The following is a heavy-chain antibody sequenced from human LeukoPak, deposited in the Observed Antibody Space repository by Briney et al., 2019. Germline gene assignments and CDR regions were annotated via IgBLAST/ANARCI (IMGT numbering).Heavy chain of an antibody. Sequence: PGGSLRLSCAASGFTFSSYAMSWVRQAPGKGLEWVSAIGSGGSTYYADSVKGRFTISRDNSKNSLYLQMNSLRAEDTAVYYCARDDCSSISCYHNWFDPWGQGTLVTVSS. D-gene: IGHD2-2*01. CDR1: GFTFSSYA. J-gene: IGHJ5*02. CDR3: ARDDCSSISCYHNWFDP. V-gene: IGHV3-23*01. CDR2: IGSGGST.